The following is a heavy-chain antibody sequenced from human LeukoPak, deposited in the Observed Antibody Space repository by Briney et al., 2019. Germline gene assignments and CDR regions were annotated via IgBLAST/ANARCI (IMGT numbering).Heavy chain of an antibody. V-gene: IGHV3-74*01. CDR3: AREYYDILTGYYPDY. D-gene: IGHD3-9*01. CDR2: INSDGSST. Sequence: GGSLRLSCAASGFTFSSYWMHWVRQAPGKGLVWVSRINSDGSSTSYADYVKGRFTISRDNAKNTLYLQMNSLRAEDTAVYYCAREYYDILTGYYPDYWGQGTLVTVSS. CDR1: GFTFSSYW. J-gene: IGHJ4*02.